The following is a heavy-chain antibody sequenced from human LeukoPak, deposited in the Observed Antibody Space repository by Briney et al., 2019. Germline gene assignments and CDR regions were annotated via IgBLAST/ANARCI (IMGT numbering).Heavy chain of an antibody. CDR2: INSDGSST. J-gene: IGHJ4*02. CDR3: AREFRAITFGGGVDY. Sequence: PAWSLRLSCPASGFTFSSYWMHWVRQAPAKGLVWVSRINSDGSSTSYADSVKGRFTISRDNAKNTLYLQMNSLGAEDTAVYYCAREFRAITFGGGVDYWGQGTLVTVSS. CDR1: GFTFSSYW. V-gene: IGHV3-74*01. D-gene: IGHD3-16*01.